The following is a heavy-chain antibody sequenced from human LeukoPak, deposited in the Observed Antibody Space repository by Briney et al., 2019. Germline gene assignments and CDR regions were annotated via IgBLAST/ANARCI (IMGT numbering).Heavy chain of an antibody. V-gene: IGHV1-2*02. D-gene: IGHD6-13*01. CDR3: ARPIADGVRDY. Sequence: ASVRVSCKASGCTFTGYYMHWVRQAPGQGLEWMGWINPNSGGTNYAQKFQGRVTMTRDTSISTAYMELSRLRSDDTAVYYCARPIADGVRDYWGQGTLVTVSS. CDR2: INPNSGGT. J-gene: IGHJ4*02. CDR1: GCTFTGYY.